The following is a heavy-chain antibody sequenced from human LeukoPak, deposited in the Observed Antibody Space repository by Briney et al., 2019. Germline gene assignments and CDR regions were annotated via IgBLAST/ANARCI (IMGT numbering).Heavy chain of an antibody. CDR3: AKDEWVAAAGTALTWYYYGMDV. D-gene: IGHD6-13*01. CDR2: IRYDGSNK. J-gene: IGHJ6*02. V-gene: IGHV3-30*02. Sequence: GGSLRLSCAASGFTFSSYGMHWVRQAPGKGLEWVAFIRYDGSNKYYADSVKGRFTISRDNSENTLYLQMNSLRAEDTAVYYCAKDEWVAAAGTALTWYYYGMDVWGQGTTVTVSS. CDR1: GFTFSSYG.